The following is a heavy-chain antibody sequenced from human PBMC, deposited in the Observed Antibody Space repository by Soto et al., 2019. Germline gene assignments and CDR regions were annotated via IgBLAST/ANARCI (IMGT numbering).Heavy chain of an antibody. D-gene: IGHD6-6*01. CDR2: ISAYNGNT. Sequence: SVKVSCKASGYTFTSYGISWVRQAPGQGLEWMGWISAYNGNTNYAQKLQGRVTMTTDTSTSTAYMELRSLRSDDTAVYYCARDGEYSSSRYYYYGTDVWGQGTTVTVSS. CDR1: GYTFTSYG. V-gene: IGHV1-18*04. CDR3: ARDGEYSSSRYYYYGTDV. J-gene: IGHJ6*02.